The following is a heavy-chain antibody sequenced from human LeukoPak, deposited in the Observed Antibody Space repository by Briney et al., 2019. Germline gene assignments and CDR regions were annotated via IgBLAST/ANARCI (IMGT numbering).Heavy chain of an antibody. CDR3: ARDRSIIVGAAYAFDI. J-gene: IGHJ3*02. V-gene: IGHV3-66*02. D-gene: IGHD1-26*01. CDR1: GFTVSSNY. CDR2: IYSGGST. Sequence: GGSPRLSCAASGFTVSSNYMSWVRQAPGKGLEWVSVIYSGGSTYYADSVKGRFTISRDNSKNTLYLQMNSLRAEDTAVYYCARDRSIIVGAAYAFDIWGQGTMVTVSS.